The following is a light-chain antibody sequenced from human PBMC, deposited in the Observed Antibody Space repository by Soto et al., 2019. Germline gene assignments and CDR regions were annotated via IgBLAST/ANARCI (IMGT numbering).Light chain of an antibody. CDR1: SPNIGAGYD. CDR3: QSHDNSRSDTYV. J-gene: IGLJ1*01. CDR2: GNN. V-gene: IGLV1-40*01. Sequence: QSVLTQPPSMSGAPGQRVTISCTGSSPNIGAGYDVHWYQQLPGKAPRLLIFGNNNRPSRVPDRFSGSKSGTSASLAITGLQAEDEADYYCQSHDNSRSDTYVFGTGTQLTVL.